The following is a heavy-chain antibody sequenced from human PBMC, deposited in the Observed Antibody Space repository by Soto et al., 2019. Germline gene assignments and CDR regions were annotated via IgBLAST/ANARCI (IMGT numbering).Heavy chain of an antibody. Sequence: EVQLVESGGGLVKPGGSLRLSCAASGFTFSSYSMNWVRQAPGKGLEWVSSISSSSSYIYYADSVKGRFTISRDNAKNSLYLQMNSLRAEDTAVYYCARSEEVRGYSGYDFFLNRHYYYYGMDVWGQGTTVTVSS. V-gene: IGHV3-21*01. J-gene: IGHJ6*02. CDR2: ISSSSSYI. CDR3: ARSEEVRGYSGYDFFLNRHYYYYGMDV. CDR1: GFTFSSYS. D-gene: IGHD5-12*01.